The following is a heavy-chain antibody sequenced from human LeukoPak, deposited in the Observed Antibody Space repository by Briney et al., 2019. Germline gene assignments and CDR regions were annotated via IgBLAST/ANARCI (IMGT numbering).Heavy chain of an antibody. CDR3: ARDMDYDILTGQDWFDP. J-gene: IGHJ5*02. D-gene: IGHD3-9*01. CDR2: ISYDGSNK. Sequence: PGRSLRLSCAASGFTFSSYAMPWVRQAPGKGLEWVAVISYDGSNKYYADSVKGRFTISRDNSKNTLYLQMNSLRAEDTAVYYCARDMDYDILTGQDWFDPWGQGTLVTVSS. CDR1: GFTFSSYA. V-gene: IGHV3-30*04.